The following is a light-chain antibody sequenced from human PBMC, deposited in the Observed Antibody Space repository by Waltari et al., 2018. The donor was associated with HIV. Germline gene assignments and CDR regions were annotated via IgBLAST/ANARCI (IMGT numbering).Light chain of an antibody. J-gene: IGLJ2*01. V-gene: IGLV1-36*01. Sequence: QSVLTQSPSVSEAPGQSVTISCSGSDSNIGSHAVTWYQQFPGKPPRLLVYNDDLILSGVSDRLSASKSGTSASLAINDLQSEHESHYYCAAWDDGLNGVIFGGGTKVTV. CDR1: DSNIGSHA. CDR2: NDD. CDR3: AAWDDGLNGVI.